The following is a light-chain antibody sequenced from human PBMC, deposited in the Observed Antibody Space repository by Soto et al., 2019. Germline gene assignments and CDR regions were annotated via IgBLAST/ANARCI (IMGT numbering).Light chain of an antibody. CDR3: QQSHITQYS. J-gene: IGKJ2*03. CDR1: QSVNRN. CDR2: GAS. V-gene: IGKV1-39*01. Sequence: DIQMTQSPSSLSASVGDRVTITCRASQSVNRNLHWYQQRPGKAPKLLISGASSLQSGVPSRFSGSGSGTDFTLTISSLQPEDFATYYCQQSHITQYSFGQGTKLEIK.